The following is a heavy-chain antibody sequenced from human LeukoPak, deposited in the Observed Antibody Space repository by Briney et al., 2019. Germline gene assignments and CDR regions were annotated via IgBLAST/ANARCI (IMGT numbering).Heavy chain of an antibody. CDR2: SGTRRGTK. V-gene: IGHV3-21*01. J-gene: IGHJ4*02. CDR1: GFTLSSLA. Sequence: GGSLRLSCAASGFTLSSLAMHWVRQAPGKGLEWVSSSGTRRGTKSYADSVMGRVTISRGSAMNSVSLQINSLRAEDTAVYYCLLQMTGGELSDPDFRGQGTLVTVSS. CDR3: LLQMTGGELSDPDF. D-gene: IGHD3-16*02.